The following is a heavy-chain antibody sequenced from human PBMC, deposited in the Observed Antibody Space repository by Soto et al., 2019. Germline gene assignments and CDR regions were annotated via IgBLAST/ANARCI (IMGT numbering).Heavy chain of an antibody. J-gene: IGHJ4*02. D-gene: IGHD3-22*01. CDR2: MSGSGGST. CDR1: GFTFSSYA. Sequence: PGGSLRLSCAASGFTFSSYAMSWVRQAPGKGLEWGSAMSGSGGSTYYADSVKGRFTISRDNSKNTLYLQMNSLRAEDTAVYYCAKPFSAYYYDSSGSRWGKGTLVTVSS. CDR3: AKPFSAYYYDSSGSR. V-gene: IGHV3-23*01.